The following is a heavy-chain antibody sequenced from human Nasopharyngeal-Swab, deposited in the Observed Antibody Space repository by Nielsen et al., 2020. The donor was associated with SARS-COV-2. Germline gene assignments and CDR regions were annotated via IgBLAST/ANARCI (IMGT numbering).Heavy chain of an antibody. CDR2: ISSSSSYI. J-gene: IGHJ6*02. CDR1: GFTFSSYS. Sequence: GESLKISCAASGFTFSSYSMNWVRQAPGKGLEWVSSISSSSSYIYYADSVKGRFTISRDNAKNSLYLQMNSLRAEDTAVYYCARAMRVNYYYYGMDVWGQGTTVTVSS. CDR3: ARAMRVNYYYYGMDV. V-gene: IGHV3-21*01. D-gene: IGHD2-2*01.